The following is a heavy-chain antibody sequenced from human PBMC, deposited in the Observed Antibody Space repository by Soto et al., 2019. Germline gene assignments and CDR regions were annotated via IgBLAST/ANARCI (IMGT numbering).Heavy chain of an antibody. J-gene: IGHJ6*02. CDR1: GFTFSSYE. CDR2: ISSSSSYI. CDR3: ARGSVVGDLYHYYGMDV. V-gene: IGHV3-21*05. D-gene: IGHD2-2*01. Sequence: GGSLRLSCAASGFTFSSYEMNWVRQAPGKGLEWVSYISSSSSYIYYADSVKGRFTISRGNAKNSLYLQMNSLRAEDTAVYYCARGSVVGDLYHYYGMDVWGQGTTVTVSS.